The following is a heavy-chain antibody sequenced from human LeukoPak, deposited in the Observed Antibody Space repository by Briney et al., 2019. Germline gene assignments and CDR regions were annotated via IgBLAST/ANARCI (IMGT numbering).Heavy chain of an antibody. CDR1: GYTFTSYY. Sequence: ASVKVSCKASGYTFTSYYMHWVRQAPGQGLEWMGIINPSGGSTSYAQKFQGRVTMTRDTSISTAYVELTSLRSDDTAVYYCAKARSRSSASSDYWGQGTLVTVSS. CDR3: AKARSRSSASSDY. CDR2: INPSGGST. J-gene: IGHJ4*02. V-gene: IGHV1-46*01. D-gene: IGHD6-6*01.